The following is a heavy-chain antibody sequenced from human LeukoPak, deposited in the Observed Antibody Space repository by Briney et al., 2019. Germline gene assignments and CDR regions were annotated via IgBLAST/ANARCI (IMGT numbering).Heavy chain of an antibody. CDR1: GGSISSYY. CDR3: ASRSSIWSGYQDTLYYFDS. V-gene: IGHV4-59*01. Sequence: SETLSLTCTVSGGSISSYYWSWIRQPPGKRLEWIGHIYYSGSTNYNPSLKSRVTISVDTSKNQFSLKLSSVTAAVTAVYYCASRSSIWSGYQDTLYYFDSWGQGTLVTVSS. CDR2: IYYSGST. J-gene: IGHJ4*02. D-gene: IGHD3-3*01.